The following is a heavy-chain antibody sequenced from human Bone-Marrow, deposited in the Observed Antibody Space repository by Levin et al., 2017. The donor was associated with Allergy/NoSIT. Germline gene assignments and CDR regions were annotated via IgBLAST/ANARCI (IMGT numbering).Heavy chain of an antibody. J-gene: IGHJ5*02. CDR3: ARAPIMGSNSGWFDP. D-gene: IGHD2/OR15-2a*01. V-gene: IGHV5-51*01. CDR2: VYPGDSDT. CDR1: GYIFSNYW. Sequence: GESLKISCKGSGYIFSNYWIGWVRQMPGKGLEWMGVVYPGDSDTRYSPSFQGQVTISVDKSINTAYLQWSSLKASDIAPYYCARAPIMGSNSGWFDPWGQGTPVTVSS.